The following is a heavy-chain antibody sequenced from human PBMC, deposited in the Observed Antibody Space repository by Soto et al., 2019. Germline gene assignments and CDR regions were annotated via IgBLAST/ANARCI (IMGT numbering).Heavy chain of an antibody. CDR1: GYSISSGYY. J-gene: IGHJ5*02. CDR3: ARDWGLAVAAAGKNWFDP. V-gene: IGHV4-38-2*02. CDR2: IYHSGST. D-gene: IGHD6-13*01. Sequence: SETLSLTCAVSGYSISSGYYWGWIRQPPGKGLEWIGSIYHSGSTYYNPSLKSRVTISVDTSKNQFSLKLSSVTAADTAVYYCARDWGLAVAAAGKNWFDPWGQGTLVTVSS.